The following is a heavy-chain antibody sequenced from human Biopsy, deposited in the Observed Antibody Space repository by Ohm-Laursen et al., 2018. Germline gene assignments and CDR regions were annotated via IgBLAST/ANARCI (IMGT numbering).Heavy chain of an antibody. J-gene: IGHJ6*02. CDR3: ARGSGYFKLDV. V-gene: IGHV4-34*01. D-gene: IGHD5-12*01. CDR2: INQSGST. CDR1: GETSSGYF. Sequence: TLSLTCAVNGETSSGYFWNWIRQPPGKGLEWIGEINQSGSTKYNPSLKRRATLSADSSNSQFSLRLTSVTAADTAIYYCARGSGYFKLDVWGQGTTVTVSS.